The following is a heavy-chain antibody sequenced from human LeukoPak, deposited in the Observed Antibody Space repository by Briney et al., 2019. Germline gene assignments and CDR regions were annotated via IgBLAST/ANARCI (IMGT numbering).Heavy chain of an antibody. V-gene: IGHV3-11*06. Sequence: GGALRLSCAASGFTFSDYYMSWIRQAPGKGLEWVSFISNSDNYTNYADSVKGRFTISRDNAKNTLYLQMNSLRAEATAVYYCAREGTASIDYWGQGALVTVSS. CDR3: AREGTASIDY. CDR2: ISNSDNYT. CDR1: GFTFSDYY. D-gene: IGHD3-10*01. J-gene: IGHJ4*01.